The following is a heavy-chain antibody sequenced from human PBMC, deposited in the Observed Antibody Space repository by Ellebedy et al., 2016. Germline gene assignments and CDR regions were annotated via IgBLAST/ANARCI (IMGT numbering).Heavy chain of an antibody. J-gene: IGHJ4*02. CDR3: ARDGSGPSVAGGY. V-gene: IGHV3-21*01. CDR2: ISSSSSYI. Sequence: GESLKISXAASGFTFSSYSMNWVRQAPGKGLEWVSSISSSSSYIYYADSVKGRFTISRDNAKNSLYLQMNSLRAEDTAVYYCARDGSGPSVAGGYWGQGTLVTVSS. D-gene: IGHD3-10*01. CDR1: GFTFSSYS.